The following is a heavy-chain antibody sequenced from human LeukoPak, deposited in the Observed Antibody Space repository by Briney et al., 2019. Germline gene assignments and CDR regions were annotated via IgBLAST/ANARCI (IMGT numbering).Heavy chain of an antibody. Sequence: GGSLRLSCTASGFTFSSYGMHWVRQAPGKGLEWVAVISYDGSNKYYADSVKGRFTISRDNSKNTLFLQMNSLRAEDTAVYYCARVTLLWFGELSDYWGQGTLVTVSS. CDR3: ARVTLLWFGELSDY. J-gene: IGHJ4*02. V-gene: IGHV3-30*03. CDR2: ISYDGSNK. CDR1: GFTFSSYG. D-gene: IGHD3-10*01.